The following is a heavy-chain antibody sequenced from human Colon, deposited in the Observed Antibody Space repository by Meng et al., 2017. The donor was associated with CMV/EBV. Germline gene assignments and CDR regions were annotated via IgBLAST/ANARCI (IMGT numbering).Heavy chain of an antibody. CDR2: IKQDGSEK. CDR3: ARDQIRHYDFWSGYLNYYYYYGMDV. D-gene: IGHD3-3*01. CDR1: GFTFSSYW. J-gene: IGHJ6*02. Sequence: GESLKISCAASGFTFSSYWMSWVRQAPGKGLEWVANIKQDGSEKYYVDSVKGRFTISRDNAKNSLYLQMNSLGAEDTAVYYCARDQIRHYDFWSGYLNYYYYYGMDVWGQGTTVTVSS. V-gene: IGHV3-7*01.